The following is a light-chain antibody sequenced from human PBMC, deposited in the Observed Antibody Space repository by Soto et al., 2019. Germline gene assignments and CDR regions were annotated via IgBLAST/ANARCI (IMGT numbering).Light chain of an antibody. J-gene: IGKJ1*01. V-gene: IGKV3-11*01. CDR2: DAS. CDR1: QSVSSY. Sequence: EIVLTQSPATLSLSPGERATLSCRASQSVSSYLAWYQQKPGQAPRLLIYDASNRATGIPARFSGSGSGTAFTLTISSLEPEEFAVYYCQQRSNWPTFGQGTKVEIK. CDR3: QQRSNWPT.